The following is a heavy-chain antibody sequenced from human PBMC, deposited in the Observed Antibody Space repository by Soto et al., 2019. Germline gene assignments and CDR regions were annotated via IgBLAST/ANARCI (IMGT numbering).Heavy chain of an antibody. D-gene: IGHD4-17*01. V-gene: IGHV1-69*01. J-gene: IGHJ4*02. CDR1: GGTFSSHS. CDR2: IITLFGTA. Sequence: VQLMQSGAEVKQPGSSVKVSCKASGGTFSSHSINWVRQAPGQGLEWMGGIITLFGTANYAQNFQGRVRITADHSTSTAYRELNSLRSDDTAVYYWAREVGYGDFSAALLDWGQGTLVTVSS. CDR3: AREVGYGDFSAALLD.